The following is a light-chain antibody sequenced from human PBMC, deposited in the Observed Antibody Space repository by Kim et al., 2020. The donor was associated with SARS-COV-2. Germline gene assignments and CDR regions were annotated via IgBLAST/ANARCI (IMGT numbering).Light chain of an antibody. CDR2: VESDGSL. V-gene: IGLV4-69*01. J-gene: IGLJ3*02. Sequence: QLVLTQSPSAAASLGASVKFTCTLSSGHSTYAIAWHQQQPEKGPRYLMKVESDGSLNKGDGIPDRFSGSASGAERYLSISSLQSEDEGDYYCQTWDTGIRVFGGGTQLTVL. CDR1: SGHSTYA. CDR3: QTWDTGIRV.